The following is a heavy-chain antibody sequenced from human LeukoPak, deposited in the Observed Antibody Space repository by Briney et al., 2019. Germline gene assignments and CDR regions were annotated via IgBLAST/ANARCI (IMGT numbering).Heavy chain of an antibody. Sequence: GASVNVSFKASGYTFSSYGISWVRQAPGQGLEWMGWISAYDGNTNYAQKLQGRVTMTTDTSTSTAYMELRSLRSDDTAVYYCARAVRGYSYAYLPYWGQGTLVTVSS. D-gene: IGHD5-18*01. V-gene: IGHV1-18*01. CDR3: ARAVRGYSYAYLPY. CDR2: ISAYDGNT. J-gene: IGHJ4*02. CDR1: GYTFSSYG.